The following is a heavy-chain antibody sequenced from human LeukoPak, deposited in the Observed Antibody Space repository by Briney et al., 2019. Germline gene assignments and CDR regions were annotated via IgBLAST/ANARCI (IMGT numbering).Heavy chain of an antibody. J-gene: IGHJ4*02. D-gene: IGHD6-13*01. CDR1: GGSIGSYY. CDR2: IYYSGST. CDR3: ASIAAAGQIFDY. Sequence: SETLSLTCTVSGGSIGSYYWSWIRQPPGKGLEWIGYIYYSGSTNYNPSLKSRVTISVDTSKNQFSLKLSSVTAADTAVYYCASIAAAGQIFDYWGQGTLVTVSS. V-gene: IGHV4-59*01.